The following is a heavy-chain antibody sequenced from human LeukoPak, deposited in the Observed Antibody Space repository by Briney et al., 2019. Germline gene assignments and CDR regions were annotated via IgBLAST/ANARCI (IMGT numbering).Heavy chain of an antibody. J-gene: IGHJ5*02. CDR1: GFTFSSYA. V-gene: IGHV3-23*01. D-gene: IGHD2-2*02. CDR2: ISGSGCST. CDR3: AKVIVVVPAAIQGQNWFDP. Sequence: GGSLTLTCAASGFTFSSYALSWVRQAPGKGLEWVSAISGSGCSTYYADSVKGRFTISRDNSKNTLYLQMTSLRAEDTAVYYCAKVIVVVPAAIQGQNWFDPWGQGTLVTVSS.